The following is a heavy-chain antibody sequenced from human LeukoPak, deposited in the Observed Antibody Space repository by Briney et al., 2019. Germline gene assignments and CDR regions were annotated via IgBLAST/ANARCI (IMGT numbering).Heavy chain of an antibody. D-gene: IGHD6-19*01. Sequence: GGSLRLSCAASGFTFSNVWMNWVRQAPGKGLEWVGRIRSKTHGETIDYAAPVRGRFTISRDDSKNTLYLQLNSLKTEDTAVYYCATEVIIAVTGNDYRGQGSLVTVSS. V-gene: IGHV3-15*07. J-gene: IGHJ4*02. CDR2: IRSKTHGETI. CDR1: GFTFSNVW. CDR3: ATEVIIAVTGNDY.